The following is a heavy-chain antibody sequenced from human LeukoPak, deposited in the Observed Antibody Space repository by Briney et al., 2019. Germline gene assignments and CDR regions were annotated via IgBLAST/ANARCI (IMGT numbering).Heavy chain of an antibody. CDR1: EFTFSTYC. CDR2: INSDGTNT. Sequence: GGSLRLSCAASEFTFSTYCMHWVRQAPGKGLVWVSRINSDGTNTDYADSVKGRFTISRDNAKNSLYLQMSSLRAEDTAVYYCGMVRGVWGQGTTVTVSS. D-gene: IGHD3-10*01. V-gene: IGHV3-74*01. CDR3: GMVRGV. J-gene: IGHJ6*02.